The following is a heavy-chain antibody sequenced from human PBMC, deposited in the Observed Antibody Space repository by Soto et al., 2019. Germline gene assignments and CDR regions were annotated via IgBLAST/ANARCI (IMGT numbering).Heavy chain of an antibody. J-gene: IGHJ5*02. V-gene: IGHV3-7*03. Sequence: GGSLRLSCAASGFTFSSYWMTWVRQAPGKGLECVANIKQDGTDKYYVDSVKGRFTISRDNARNSLYLQMNSLRAEDTAVYYCARQTRSPESWGQGTLVTVSS. CDR3: ARQTRSPES. CDR1: GFTFSSYW. CDR2: IKQDGTDK.